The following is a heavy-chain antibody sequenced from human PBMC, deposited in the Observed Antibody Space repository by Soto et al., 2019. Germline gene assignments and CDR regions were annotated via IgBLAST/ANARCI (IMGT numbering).Heavy chain of an antibody. CDR1: GYTFTSYG. CDR3: ARVVPGAEAWFGP. Sequence: ASVKVSCKASGYTFTSYGISWVRQAPGQGLEWLGWISLYSDGANYAQKFQGRVSMTTDTSTTTAYMELRSLRSDDTAVYYCARVVPGAEAWFGPWGQGTLVTVSS. V-gene: IGHV1-18*01. CDR2: ISLYSDGA. D-gene: IGHD2-2*01. J-gene: IGHJ5*02.